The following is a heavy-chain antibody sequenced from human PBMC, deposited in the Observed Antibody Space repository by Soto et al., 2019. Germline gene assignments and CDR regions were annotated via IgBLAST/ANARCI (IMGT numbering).Heavy chain of an antibody. V-gene: IGHV4-34*01. CDR1: GGSLSGYY. J-gene: IGHJ4*02. CDR2: VNPGGIT. Sequence: SETLSLTCAVYGGSLSGYYWTCIRQPPGKGLEWIEEVNPGGITNYSPSVKSRLTISLDTSKKQVSLEMTSVTAADTAVYYCGRVVIKMAIQSIESWGPGTMVAVSS. CDR3: GRVVIKMAIQSIES.